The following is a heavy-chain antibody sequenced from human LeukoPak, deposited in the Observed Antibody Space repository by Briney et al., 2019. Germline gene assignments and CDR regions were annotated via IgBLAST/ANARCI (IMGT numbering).Heavy chain of an antibody. V-gene: IGHV4-39*07. J-gene: IGHJ4*02. Sequence: SQTLSLTCAVSGGSISSGGYYWGWIRQPPGKGLEWIGSIYYSGSTYYNPSLKSRVTISVDTSKNQFSLKLSSVTAADTAVYYCGGVVVPAAIGPFENQQLRFDYWGQGTLVTVSS. CDR3: GGVVVPAAIGPFENQQLRFDY. CDR2: IYYSGST. D-gene: IGHD2-2*02. CDR1: GGSISSGGYY.